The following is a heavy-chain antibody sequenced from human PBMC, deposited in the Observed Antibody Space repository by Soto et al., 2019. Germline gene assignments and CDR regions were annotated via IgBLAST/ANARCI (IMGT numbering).Heavy chain of an antibody. V-gene: IGHV3-23*01. D-gene: IGHD5-12*01. CDR1: GFTFSSYA. CDR2: ISGGGGST. CDR3: AKGGLLQIVATINYFDY. J-gene: IGHJ4*02. Sequence: PGGSLRLSCAASGFTFSSYAMSWVRQAPGKGLEWVSVISGGGGSTYYADSVKGRFTISRDNSKNTLYLQMNSLRAEDTAVYYCAKGGLLQIVATINYFDYWGQGTLVTVSS.